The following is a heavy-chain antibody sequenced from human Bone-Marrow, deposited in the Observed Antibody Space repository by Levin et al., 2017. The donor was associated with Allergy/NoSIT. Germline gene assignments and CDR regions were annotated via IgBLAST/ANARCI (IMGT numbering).Heavy chain of an antibody. V-gene: IGHV2-5*02. CDR1: GFSLSTSGVG. D-gene: IGHD2-2*02. Sequence: KASGPTLVKPTQTLTLTCTFSGFSLSTSGVGVGWIRQPPGKALEWLALIYWDDDKRYSPSLKSRLTITKDTSKNQVVLTMTNMDPVDTATYYCAHRPEGVVVPAAIPVGDWFDPWGQGTLVTVSS. J-gene: IGHJ5*02. CDR3: AHRPEGVVVPAAIPVGDWFDP. CDR2: IYWDDDK.